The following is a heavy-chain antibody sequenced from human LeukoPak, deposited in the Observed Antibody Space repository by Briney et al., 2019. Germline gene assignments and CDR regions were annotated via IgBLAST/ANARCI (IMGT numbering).Heavy chain of an antibody. V-gene: IGHV3-23*01. CDR1: GFTFSSYA. Sequence: GGSLRLSCAASGFTFSSYAMRWVRQAPGKGLEWVSAISGSGGSTYYADSVKGRFTISRDNSKNTLYLQMNSLRAEDTAVYSCAKDPSIVVVPAAMEYFDYWGQGTLVTVSS. J-gene: IGHJ4*02. D-gene: IGHD2-2*01. CDR2: ISGSGGST. CDR3: AKDPSIVVVPAAMEYFDY.